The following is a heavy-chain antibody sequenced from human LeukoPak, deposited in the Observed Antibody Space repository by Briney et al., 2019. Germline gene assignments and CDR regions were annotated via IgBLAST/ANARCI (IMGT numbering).Heavy chain of an antibody. Sequence: SVKVSCKASGGTFSSYAISWVRQAPGQGLEWMGGIIPIFGTANYAQKFQGRVTMTRNSSISTAYMELSSLRSEDTAVYYCARARRQDYWGQGTLVTVSS. V-gene: IGHV1-69*05. CDR2: IIPIFGTA. J-gene: IGHJ4*02. CDR1: GGTFSSYA. CDR3: ARARRQDY.